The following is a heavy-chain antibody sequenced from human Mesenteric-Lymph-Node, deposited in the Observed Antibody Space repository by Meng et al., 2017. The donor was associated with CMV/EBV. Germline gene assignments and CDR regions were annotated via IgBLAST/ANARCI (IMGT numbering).Heavy chain of an antibody. J-gene: IGHJ5*02. CDR2: MNPNSGNT. CDR1: GYTFTSYD. D-gene: IGHD2-2*01. V-gene: IGHV1-8*01. Sequence: ASVKVSCKASGYTFTSYDINWVRQATGQGLEWMGWMNPNSGNTGYAQKFQGRVTITRNTSISTAYMELISLRSEDTAVYYCARVACNSISCYWFDPWGQGTLVTVSS. CDR3: ARVACNSISCYWFDP.